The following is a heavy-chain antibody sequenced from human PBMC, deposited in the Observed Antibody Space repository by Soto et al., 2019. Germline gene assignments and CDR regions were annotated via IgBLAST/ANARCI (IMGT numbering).Heavy chain of an antibody. J-gene: IGHJ4*02. CDR2: VSKSDYT. CDR3: AREDSIIIPAVSDF. D-gene: IGHD2-2*01. V-gene: IGHV3-21*01. Sequence: SAGSLRLSCAVSGFYFNNYGINWVRQAPGKGLEWVSSVSKSDYTYYSDSVKGRFTISRDNAKNSVSLQMNSLRPEDTAVYYCAREDSIIIPAVSDFWGQGTLVTVSS. CDR1: GFYFNNYG.